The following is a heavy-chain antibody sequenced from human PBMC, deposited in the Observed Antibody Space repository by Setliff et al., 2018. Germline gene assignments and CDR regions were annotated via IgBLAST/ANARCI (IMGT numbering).Heavy chain of an antibody. J-gene: IGHJ6*02. CDR1: GGSISPYF. D-gene: IGHD5-18*01. Sequence: SETLSLTCTVSGGSISPYFWSWIRQPPGKGLEWIGYIYHNGNTNFNPSLKTRVTMSVDTSKNQFALNLRSVTAADTVVYYCVRDRTAYSYGLDVWGQGTTVTVSS. V-gene: IGHV4-59*01. CDR3: VRDRTAYSYGLDV. CDR2: IYHNGNT.